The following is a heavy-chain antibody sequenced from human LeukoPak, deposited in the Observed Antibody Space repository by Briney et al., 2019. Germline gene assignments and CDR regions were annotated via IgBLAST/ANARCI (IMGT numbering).Heavy chain of an antibody. CDR3: TTDRIAAAGQFQH. CDR2: IKSKADGGAT. J-gene: IGHJ1*01. Sequence: GGSLRLSCAASGFTFSDTWMSWVRHAPGRGLEWVGRIKSKADGGATDYLAPVKGRFTISRDDSKNTLYLQMNSLQTEDTAVYYCTTDRIAAAGQFQHWGQGTLVTVSS. CDR1: GFTFSDTW. D-gene: IGHD6-13*01. V-gene: IGHV3-15*01.